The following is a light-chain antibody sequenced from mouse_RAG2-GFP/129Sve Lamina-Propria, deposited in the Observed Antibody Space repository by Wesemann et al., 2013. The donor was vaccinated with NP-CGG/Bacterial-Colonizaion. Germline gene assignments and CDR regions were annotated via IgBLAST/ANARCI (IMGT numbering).Light chain of an antibody. CDR2: SAS. CDR1: QNVGTA. V-gene: IGKV6-13*01. Sequence: DIVMTQSQKFMSTTVGDRVNITCKASQNVGTAVAWYQQKPGQSPKLLIYSASNRYTGVPDRFTGSGSGTDFTLTISNVQSEDLADYFCQQYSSYPYMYTFGGGTKLEIK. J-gene: IGKJ2*01. CDR3: QQYSSYPYMYT.